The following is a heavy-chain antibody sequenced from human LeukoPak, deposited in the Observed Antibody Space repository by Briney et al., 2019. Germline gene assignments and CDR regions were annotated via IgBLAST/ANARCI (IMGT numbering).Heavy chain of an antibody. CDR3: ARSGYSSGWSILP. D-gene: IGHD6-19*01. CDR1: GGSITSSNW. V-gene: IGHV4-4*02. J-gene: IGHJ5*02. CDR2: IYHSGTT. Sequence: SETLSLTCAVSGGSITSSNWWSWVRQPPGKGLEWIGEIYHSGTTNYNPSLKNRVTMSVDTSKNQFSLKLSSVTAADTAVYYCARSGYSSGWSILPWGQGTLVTVSS.